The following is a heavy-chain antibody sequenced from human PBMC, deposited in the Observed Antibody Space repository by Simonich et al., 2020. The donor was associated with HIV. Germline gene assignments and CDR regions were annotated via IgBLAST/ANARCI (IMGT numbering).Heavy chain of an antibody. D-gene: IGHD3-3*01. CDR1: GGSFSGYY. Sequence: QVQLQQWGAGLLKPSETLSLTCAVYGGSFSGYYWSWIRQPPGKGLEWIGEINHSGSTNYNPSLKSRGTISVDTSKNQFSLKLSSVTAADTAVYYCASDQNFLECSGDLSRLDAFDIWGQGTMVTVSS. CDR3: ASDQNFLECSGDLSRLDAFDI. V-gene: IGHV4-34*01. J-gene: IGHJ3*02. CDR2: INHSGST.